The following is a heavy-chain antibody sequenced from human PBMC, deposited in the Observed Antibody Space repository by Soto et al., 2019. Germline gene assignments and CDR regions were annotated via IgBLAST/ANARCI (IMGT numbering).Heavy chain of an antibody. D-gene: IGHD6-6*01. CDR2: IWYDGSNK. CDR3: ARTSYSSSPSRWWFDP. Sequence: GESLKISCAASGFTFSSYGMHWVRQAPGKGLEWVAVIWYDGSNKYYADSVKGRFTISRDNSKNTLYLQMNSLRAEDTAVYYCARTSYSSSPSRWWFDPWGQGTLVTVSS. J-gene: IGHJ5*02. V-gene: IGHV3-33*01. CDR1: GFTFSSYG.